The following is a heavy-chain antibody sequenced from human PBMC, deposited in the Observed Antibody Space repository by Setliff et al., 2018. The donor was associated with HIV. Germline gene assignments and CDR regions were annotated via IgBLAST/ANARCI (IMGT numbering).Heavy chain of an antibody. Sequence: ASVKVSCKTSDYTFGNYHLSWARQAPGQGLEWMGWISPNNGDTKYALNFQGRVTMTADTSTSTVYMELRSLTSDDTAVYYCARDFPRFSSGYYGNFDYWGQGTRVTVSS. CDR3: ARDFPRFSSGYYGNFDY. CDR2: ISPNNGDT. D-gene: IGHD6-19*01. V-gene: IGHV1-18*01. CDR1: DYTFGNYH. J-gene: IGHJ4*02.